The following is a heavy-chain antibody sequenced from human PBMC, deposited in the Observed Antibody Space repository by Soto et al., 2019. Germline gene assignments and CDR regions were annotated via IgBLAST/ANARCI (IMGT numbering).Heavy chain of an antibody. CDR1: GYSFTSYG. Sequence: ASVKVSCKATGYSFTSYGISWVRQAPGQGLEWMGWISPDNGNTNYAQKVQGRVTMTTDTSTSTAYMDLRSLRSDDTAVYYCARTINVVVTATPLDYWGQGTLVTVSS. CDR2: ISPDNGNT. J-gene: IGHJ4*02. CDR3: ARTINVVVTATPLDY. V-gene: IGHV1-18*01. D-gene: IGHD2-21*02.